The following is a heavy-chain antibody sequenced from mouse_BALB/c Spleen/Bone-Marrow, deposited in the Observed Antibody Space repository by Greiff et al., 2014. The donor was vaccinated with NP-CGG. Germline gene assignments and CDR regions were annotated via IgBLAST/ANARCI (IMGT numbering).Heavy chain of an antibody. V-gene: IGHV1-4*01. CDR1: SYTFTSYT. CDR3: ARRYYGNPFDY. D-gene: IGHD2-1*01. Sequence: QVQLQQPGAELARPGASVKMSCKASSYTFTSYTMHWVKQRPGQGLEWIGYINPSSGYTNYNQKFKDEAILTADKSSSTAYMQLSSLTSEDSAVYYCARRYYGNPFDYWGQGTTLTVSS. CDR2: INPSSGYT. J-gene: IGHJ2*01.